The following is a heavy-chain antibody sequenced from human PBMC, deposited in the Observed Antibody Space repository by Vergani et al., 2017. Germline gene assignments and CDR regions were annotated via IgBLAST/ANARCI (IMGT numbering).Heavy chain of an antibody. CDR3: ARHSKDFWSGYFTSGFDY. V-gene: IGHV4-4*07. Sequence: QVQLQESGPGLVKPSETLSLTCTVSGGSISSYYWSWIRQPAGKGLEWIGRIYTSGSTNYNPSLKSRVTMSVDTSKNQFSLKLSSVTAADTAVYYCARHSKDFWSGYFTSGFDYWGQGTLVTVSS. CDR1: GGSISSYY. D-gene: IGHD3-3*01. CDR2: IYTSGST. J-gene: IGHJ4*02.